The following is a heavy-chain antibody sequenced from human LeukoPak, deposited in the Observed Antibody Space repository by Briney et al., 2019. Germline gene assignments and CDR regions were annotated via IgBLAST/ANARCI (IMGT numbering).Heavy chain of an antibody. J-gene: IGHJ3*02. D-gene: IGHD3-16*01. CDR2: INHSGST. CDR1: GGSFSGYY. V-gene: IGHV4-34*01. CDR3: ARVWQRLGVDAFDI. Sequence: KPSETLSLTCAVYGGSFSGYYWSWIRQPPGKGLEWIGEINHSGSTNYNPSLKSRVTISVDTSKNQFSLKLSSVTAADTAVYYCARVWQRLGVDAFDIWGQGTMVTVSS.